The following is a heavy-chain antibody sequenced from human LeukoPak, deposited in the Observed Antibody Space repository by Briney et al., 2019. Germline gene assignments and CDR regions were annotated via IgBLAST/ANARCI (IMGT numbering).Heavy chain of an antibody. D-gene: IGHD2-2*02. CDR2: INPNSGGT. Sequence: ASVKVSCKASGYTFTHYHMHWVRQAPGQGLEWMGWINPNSGGTKYAQKFQGRVTMTRDTSISTAYMELSRLRSDDTAVYYCARRYCSSANCYTAPDYWGQGTLVTVSS. CDR1: GYTFTHYH. J-gene: IGHJ4*02. CDR3: ARRYCSSANCYTAPDY. V-gene: IGHV1-2*02.